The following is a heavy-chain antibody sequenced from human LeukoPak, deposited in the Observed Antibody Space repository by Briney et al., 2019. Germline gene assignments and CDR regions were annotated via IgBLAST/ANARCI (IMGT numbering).Heavy chain of an antibody. D-gene: IGHD4-17*01. J-gene: IGHJ3*01. CDR2: IYYSGST. V-gene: IGHV4-59*08. CDR1: GGSISNYY. CDR3: ARSYGDYITGAYAFDV. Sequence: SETLSLTCTVSGGSISNYYWSWIRQPPERGLEWIGYIYYSGSTNYNPSLKSRLTISVDTSKNQFSLKLSSVTAADTAVYYCARSYGDYITGAYAFDVWGQGTMVTVSS.